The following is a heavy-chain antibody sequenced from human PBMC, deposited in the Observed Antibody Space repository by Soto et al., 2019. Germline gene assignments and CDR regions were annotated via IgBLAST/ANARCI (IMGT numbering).Heavy chain of an antibody. CDR1: AGSISSYY. CDR2: IYYSGST. J-gene: IGHJ4*02. Sequence: SETLSLTCTVSAGSISSYYWSWIRQPPGKGLEWIGYIYYSGSTNYNPSLKSRVTISVDTSKNQFSLKLSSVTAADTAVYYCARSDGRYWGQGTLVTVSS. V-gene: IGHV4-59*01. CDR3: ARSDGRY.